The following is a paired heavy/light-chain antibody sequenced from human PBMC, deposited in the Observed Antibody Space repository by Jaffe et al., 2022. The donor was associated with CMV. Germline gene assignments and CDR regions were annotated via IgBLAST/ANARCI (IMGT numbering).Light chain of an antibody. J-gene: IGKJ2*01. CDR3: QQSYRIPHT. V-gene: IGKV1-39*01. CDR1: LDILTG. Sequence: DIQMTQSASSLSASVGDRVTITCRASLDILTGLNWYQQKPGKAPNLLINGASTLQSGVPSRFSGSGSGTDFTLTISGLQPEDFATYFCQQSYRIPHTFGQGTKLEIK. CDR2: GAS.
Heavy chain of an antibody. J-gene: IGHJ4*02. CDR3: TRDRVAGATGSVFDY. V-gene: IGHV4-4*07. D-gene: IGHD2-15*01. Sequence: QVQLQESGPGLVKPSETLSLTCTVSGGSINHYYWTWIRQPAAKGLEWIGRIDSRGTTEYSPSLESRVTMSVDTSKNQFSLELTSVTAADSALYFCTRDRVAGATGSVFDYWSQGTLVTVSS. CDR2: IDSRGTT. CDR1: GGSINHYY.